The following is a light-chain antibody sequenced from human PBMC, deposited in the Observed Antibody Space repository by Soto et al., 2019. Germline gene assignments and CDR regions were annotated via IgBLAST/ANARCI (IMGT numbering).Light chain of an antibody. V-gene: IGKV3-15*01. CDR2: GAS. CDR3: QQYNNWPRT. CDR1: QSVSSN. Sequence: ETVLTQSPVTLSLSPGERATLSCRASQSVSSNLAWYQQKPGQAPRLLIYGASTRATGIPARFSGSGSGTEFTLTISSLQSEDFAVYYCQQYNNWPRTFGQGTKVDNK. J-gene: IGKJ1*01.